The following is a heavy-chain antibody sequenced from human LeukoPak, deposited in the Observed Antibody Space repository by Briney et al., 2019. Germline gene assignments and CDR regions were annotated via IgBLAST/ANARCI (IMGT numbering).Heavy chain of an antibody. Sequence: GASVKVSCKASGYTFTGYYMHWVRQAPGQGLEWMGWINPNSGGTNYAQKFQGRVTMTRDTSISTAYMELSGLRSDDTAVYYCAREGQQLVLGWFDPWGQGTLVTVSS. J-gene: IGHJ5*02. V-gene: IGHV1-2*02. D-gene: IGHD6-13*01. CDR2: INPNSGGT. CDR1: GYTFTGYY. CDR3: AREGQQLVLGWFDP.